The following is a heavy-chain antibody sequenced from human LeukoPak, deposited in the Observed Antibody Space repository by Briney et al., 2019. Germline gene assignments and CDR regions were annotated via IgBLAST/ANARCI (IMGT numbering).Heavy chain of an antibody. J-gene: IGHJ4*02. D-gene: IGHD6-19*01. CDR1: GFTFSSFA. CDR3: AKDKRHTSGWYYDY. Sequence: GGSLRLSCAASGFTFSSFAMSWVSQARGKGLEWVSTISGSGGSTNYADSVKGRFTISRDNSKNTLYLQMNNLRAEDTAVYYCAKDKRHTSGWYYDYWGQGTLVTVSS. V-gene: IGHV3-23*01. CDR2: ISGSGGST.